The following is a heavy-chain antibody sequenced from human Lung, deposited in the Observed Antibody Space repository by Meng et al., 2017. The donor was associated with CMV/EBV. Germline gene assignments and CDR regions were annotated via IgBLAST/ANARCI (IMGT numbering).Heavy chain of an antibody. D-gene: IGHD3-22*01. CDR3: AKRGDSSGTYAMDV. V-gene: IGHV3-30*02. CDR1: GFTFSSYA. J-gene: IGHJ6*02. CDR2: IRLDGTNK. Sequence: GESLKISCAASGFTFSSYAMHWVRQAPGKGLEWVANIRLDGTNKYHADSVKGRFTISRDNSKNTLYLQMNSLRAEDTAVYYCAKRGDSSGTYAMDVWGQGTTVTVSS.